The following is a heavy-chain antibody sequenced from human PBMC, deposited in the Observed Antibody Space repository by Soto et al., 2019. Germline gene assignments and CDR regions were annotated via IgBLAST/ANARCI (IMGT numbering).Heavy chain of an antibody. CDR3: ARDWESSSDWNYEWWFDP. J-gene: IGHJ5*02. CDR2: INPSGGST. Sequence: ASVKVSCKASGYTFTSYYMHWVRQAPGQGLEWMGIINPSGGSTSYAQKFQGRVTITTDKSTSTAYMELSSLRSEDTAVYYCARDWESSSDWNYEWWFDPWGQGTLVTVSS. V-gene: IGHV1-46*01. D-gene: IGHD1-7*01. CDR1: GYTFTSYY.